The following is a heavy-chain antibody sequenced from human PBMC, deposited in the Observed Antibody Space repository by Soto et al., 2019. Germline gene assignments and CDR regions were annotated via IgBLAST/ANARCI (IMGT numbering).Heavy chain of an antibody. D-gene: IGHD3-3*01. CDR2: INPSGGST. CDR1: GYTFTSYY. Sequence: ASVKVSCKASGYTFTSYYMHWVRQAPGQGLEWMGIINPSGGSTSYAQKFQGRVTMTRDTSTSTVYMELSSLRSEDTAVYYCARMYYDFWSGYYATIYYYGMDVWGQGTTVTVSS. CDR3: ARMYYDFWSGYYATIYYYGMDV. J-gene: IGHJ6*02. V-gene: IGHV1-46*01.